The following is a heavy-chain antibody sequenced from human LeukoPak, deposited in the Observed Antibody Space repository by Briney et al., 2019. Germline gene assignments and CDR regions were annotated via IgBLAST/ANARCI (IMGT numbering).Heavy chain of an antibody. CDR3: AKYGNSGWVIDN. V-gene: IGHV4-59*08. D-gene: IGHD6-19*01. J-gene: IGHJ4*02. Sequence: PSETLSLTCTVSGDSIGTYYWTWIRQPPGKGLEYIGYIYYTGATNYNPSLKSRVTISVDTSKNQFSLKMTSVTAADTAVYFCAKYGNSGWVIDNWGQGTLVTVSS. CDR2: IYYTGAT. CDR1: GDSIGTYY.